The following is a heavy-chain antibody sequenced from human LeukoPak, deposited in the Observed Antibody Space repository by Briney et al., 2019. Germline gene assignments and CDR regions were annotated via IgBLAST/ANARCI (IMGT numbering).Heavy chain of an antibody. CDR2: INHSGST. V-gene: IGHV4-34*01. CDR1: GGSFSGYY. CDR3: ARRSWKYYYGSGSSKGDY. D-gene: IGHD3-10*01. J-gene: IGHJ4*02. Sequence: SETLSLTCAVYGGSFSGYYWSWIRQPPGKGLEWIGEINHSGSTNYNPSLKSRVTISVDTSKNQFSLKLSSVTAADTAVYYCARRSWKYYYGSGSSKGDYWGQGTLVTVSS.